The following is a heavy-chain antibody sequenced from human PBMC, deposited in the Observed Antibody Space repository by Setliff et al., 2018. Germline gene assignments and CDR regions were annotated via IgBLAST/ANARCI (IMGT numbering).Heavy chain of an antibody. Sequence: SETLSLTCTVSGGSISSYYWSWIRQPPGKGLEWIGCIYYAGSTNYNPSLKSRVTISVDTSRNQFSLKLSSVTAADTAVYYCARHVGSRSRGYNYYYYYMDVWGKGTTVTVSS. V-gene: IGHV4-59*08. CDR2: IYYAGST. CDR1: GGSISSYY. J-gene: IGHJ6*03. D-gene: IGHD3-10*01. CDR3: ARHVGSRSRGYNYYYYYMDV.